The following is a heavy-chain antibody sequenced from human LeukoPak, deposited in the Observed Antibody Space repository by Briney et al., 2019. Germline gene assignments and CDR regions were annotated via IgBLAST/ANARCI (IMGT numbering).Heavy chain of an antibody. Sequence: GESLRLSCSASGFTFSSYAMHLVRQAPGKGLEYVSAISSNGGSTYYADSVKGRFTISRDNSKNTLYLQMSSLRAEDTAVYYCVKDPGRDYYYYGMDVWGKGTPVTVSS. D-gene: IGHD2-15*01. CDR3: VKDPGRDYYYYGMDV. J-gene: IGHJ6*04. V-gene: IGHV3-64D*06. CDR1: GFTFSSYA. CDR2: ISSNGGST.